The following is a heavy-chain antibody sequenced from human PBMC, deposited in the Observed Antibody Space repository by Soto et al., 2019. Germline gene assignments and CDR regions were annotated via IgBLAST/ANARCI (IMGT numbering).Heavy chain of an antibody. J-gene: IGHJ4*02. CDR3: ARDEKSIFGVVIPFDY. V-gene: IGHV3-33*08. CDR1: GFTFSSYG. D-gene: IGHD3-3*01. CDR2: IWYDGSNK. Sequence: GGSLRLSCAASGFTFSSYGMHWVRQAPGKGLEWVAVIWYDGSNKYYADSVKGRFTISRDNSKNTLYLQMNSLRAEDTAVYYCARDEKSIFGVVIPFDYWGQGTLVTVSS.